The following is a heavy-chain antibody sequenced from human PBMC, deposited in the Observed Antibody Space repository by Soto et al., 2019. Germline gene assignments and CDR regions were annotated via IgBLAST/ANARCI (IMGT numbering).Heavy chain of an antibody. D-gene: IGHD3-10*01. J-gene: IGHJ4*02. Sequence: PGGSLRLSCAASGFSFDNYAMHWVRQAPGKGLEWVSGISWNSGSIGYADSVKGRFTISRDNAKNSLYLQMNSLRAEDTALYYCTKETRGSFDYWGQGTLVTVSS. V-gene: IGHV3-9*01. CDR1: GFSFDNYA. CDR2: ISWNSGSI. CDR3: TKETRGSFDY.